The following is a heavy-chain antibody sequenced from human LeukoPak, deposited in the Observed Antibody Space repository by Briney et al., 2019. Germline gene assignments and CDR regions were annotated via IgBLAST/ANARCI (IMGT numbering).Heavy chain of an antibody. Sequence: NSGGSLRLSCAASGFTFTTYAMNWVRQAPGKGLEWVSSISSTSTFIYYADSVKGRFTISRDNAKNSLYLQMNSLRAEDTAVYYCARDERQCSGGSCYPSDCWGQGTLVTVSS. CDR3: ARDERQCSGGSCYPSDC. D-gene: IGHD2-15*01. J-gene: IGHJ4*02. V-gene: IGHV3-21*01. CDR1: GFTFTTYA. CDR2: ISSTSTFI.